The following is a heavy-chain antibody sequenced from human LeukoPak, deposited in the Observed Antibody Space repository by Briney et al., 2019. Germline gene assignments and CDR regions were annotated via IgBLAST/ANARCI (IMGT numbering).Heavy chain of an antibody. CDR2: ISAYNGNT. D-gene: IGHD3-10*01. CDR3: ATPLWFGELFDY. V-gene: IGHV1-18*01. CDR1: GYTFTSYG. J-gene: IGHJ4*02. Sequence: ASVKVSCKASGYTFTSYGISWVRQAPGQGLEWMGWISAYNGNTNYAQKLQGRVTMTTDTSTSTAYMELRSLRSDDTAVYYCATPLWFGELFDYWGQGTLVTVSS.